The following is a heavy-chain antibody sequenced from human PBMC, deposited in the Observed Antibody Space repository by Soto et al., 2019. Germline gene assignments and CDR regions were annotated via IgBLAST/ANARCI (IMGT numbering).Heavy chain of an antibody. D-gene: IGHD3-16*01. Sequence: EVQLVESGGGLVQPGGSLRLSCAASGFTFSSYSMNWVRQAPGKGLEWVSYIGSSSSTIYYADSVKGRFPISRDNAKNSLSPQINSLRVEDTAVYYWARGGAYLTFDYWGQGTRVTVSS. V-gene: IGHV3-48*01. J-gene: IGHJ4*02. CDR1: GFTFSSYS. CDR3: ARGGAYLTFDY. CDR2: IGSSSSTI.